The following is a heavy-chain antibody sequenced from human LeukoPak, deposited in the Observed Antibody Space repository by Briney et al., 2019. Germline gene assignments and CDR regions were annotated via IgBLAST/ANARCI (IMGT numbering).Heavy chain of an antibody. CDR2: IYSDNT. CDR3: TRLGKAPRDFDY. J-gene: IGHJ4*02. CDR1: GFTVSSNS. V-gene: IGHV3-53*01. D-gene: IGHD3-10*01. Sequence: PGGSLRLSCTVSGFTVSSNSMSWVRQAPGKGLEWVSFIYSDNTHYSDSVKGRFTVSRDNSKNTLYLQMNSLRAEDTAVYYCTRLGKAPRDFDYWGQGTLVTVSS.